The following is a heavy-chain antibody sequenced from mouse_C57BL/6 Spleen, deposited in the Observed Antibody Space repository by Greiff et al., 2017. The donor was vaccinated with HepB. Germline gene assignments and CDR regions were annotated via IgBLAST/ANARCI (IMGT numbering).Heavy chain of an antibody. CDR1: GFTFSSYT. Sequence: EVQLVESGGGLVKPGGSLKLSCAASGFTFSSYTMSWVRKTPEKRLEWVATISGGGGNTYYPDSVKGRFTISRDNAKNTLYLQMRSLRSEDTALYYCASLYGKGAMDYWGQGTSVTVSS. J-gene: IGHJ4*01. V-gene: IGHV5-9*01. CDR2: ISGGGGNT. D-gene: IGHD2-1*01. CDR3: ASLYGKGAMDY.